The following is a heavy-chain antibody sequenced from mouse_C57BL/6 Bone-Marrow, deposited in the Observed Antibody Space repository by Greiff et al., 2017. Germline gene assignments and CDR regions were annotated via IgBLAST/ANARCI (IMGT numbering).Heavy chain of an antibody. J-gene: IGHJ1*03. Sequence: LVESGAELVRPGTSVKVSCKASGYAFTNYLIEWVKQRPGQGLEWIGVINPGSGGTNYNEKFKGKATLTADKSSSTAYMQLSSLTSEDSAVYFCARSAYYYGGYFDVWGTGTTVTVSS. CDR3: ARSAYYYGGYFDV. CDR1: GYAFTNYL. V-gene: IGHV1-54*01. D-gene: IGHD1-1*01. CDR2: INPGSGGT.